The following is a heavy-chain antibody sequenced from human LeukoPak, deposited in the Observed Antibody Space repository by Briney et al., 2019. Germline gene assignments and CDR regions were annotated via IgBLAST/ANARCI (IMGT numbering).Heavy chain of an antibody. CDR3: ASADRRRPPSSIGWYSENIFDY. V-gene: IGHV1-46*01. CDR1: GYTFSDFY. Sequence: ASVKVSCKASGYTFSDFYMNWVRQAPGQGLEWMGIINPSGARTSYAQKFQGRVTMTRDTSTTTVYMELSSLRSEDTAVYYCASADRRRPPSSIGWYSENIFDYWGQGTLVTVSS. J-gene: IGHJ4*02. D-gene: IGHD6-13*01. CDR2: INPSGART.